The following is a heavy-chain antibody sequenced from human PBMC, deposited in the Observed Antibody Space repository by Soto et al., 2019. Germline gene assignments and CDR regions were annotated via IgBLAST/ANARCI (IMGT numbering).Heavy chain of an antibody. CDR1: GYTFTGYY. D-gene: IGHD6-19*01. CDR3: VRDTLTTYSSGWYAFYYYYGMDV. J-gene: IGHJ6*02. Sequence: QVQLVQSGAEVKKPGASVKVSCKASGYTFTGYYMHWVRQAPGQGLEWMGWINPNSGGTNYAQKFQGWVTMTRDTSISTAYMELSRLRSDDTAVYYCVRDTLTTYSSGWYAFYYYYGMDVWGQGTTVTVSS. V-gene: IGHV1-2*04. CDR2: INPNSGGT.